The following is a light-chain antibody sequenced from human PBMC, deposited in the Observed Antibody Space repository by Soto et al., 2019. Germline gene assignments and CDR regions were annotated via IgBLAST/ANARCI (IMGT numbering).Light chain of an antibody. CDR2: QVN. Sequence: SYELTQPPSVSVSPGQTASITCSGDKLGDKYACWYQQKPGQSPVLVIYQVNKRPSGIPERFSGSNPGNTATLTISGTQAMDEADYYCQAWDSSTDVVFGGGTKLTVL. V-gene: IGLV3-1*01. CDR1: KLGDKY. CDR3: QAWDSSTDVV. J-gene: IGLJ2*01.